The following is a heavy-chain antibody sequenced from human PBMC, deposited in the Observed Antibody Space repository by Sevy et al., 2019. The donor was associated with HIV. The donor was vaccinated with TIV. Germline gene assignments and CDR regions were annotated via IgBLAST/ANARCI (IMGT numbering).Heavy chain of an antibody. D-gene: IGHD6-13*01. CDR1: GFTFSDHY. V-gene: IGHV3-72*01. J-gene: IGHJ4*02. CDR3: ATHAGIAAAGRVLYY. Sequence: GGSLRLSCAASGFTFSDHYMEWVRQAPGKGLEWVGRIRNKADSYTTEYAASVKGRFTISRDDSKNSLYLLMNSLKTEDTAVYYCATHAGIAAAGRVLYYWGQGTLVTVSS. CDR2: IRNKADSYTT.